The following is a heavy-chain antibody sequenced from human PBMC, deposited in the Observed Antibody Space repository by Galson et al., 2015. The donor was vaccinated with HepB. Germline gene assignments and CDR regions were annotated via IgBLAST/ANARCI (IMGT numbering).Heavy chain of an antibody. CDR1: GFSLFTDKVA. CDR2: IYWADDT. Sequence: PALVKPTQTLTLTCSFSGFSLFTDKVAVGWIRQPPGEALEWLALIYWADDTRYRPSLETRLTITQFPSRNQVVLTMTNMAPADTTRYFCEHSPLRPDYDFWVGQPFDVWGQGTTVIVSS. V-gene: IGHV2-5*02. CDR3: EHSPLRPDYDFWVGQPFDV. J-gene: IGHJ3*01. D-gene: IGHD3-3*01.